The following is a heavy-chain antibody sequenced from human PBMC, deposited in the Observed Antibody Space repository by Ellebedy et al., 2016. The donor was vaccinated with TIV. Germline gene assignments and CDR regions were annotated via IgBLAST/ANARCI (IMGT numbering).Heavy chain of an antibody. D-gene: IGHD4-17*01. CDR2: IIPILGIA. J-gene: IGHJ4*02. Sequence: SVKVSCXASGGTFSSYAISWVRQAPGQGLEWMGRIIPILGIANYAQKFQGRVTITADESTSTAYMELSSLRSEDTAVYYCARGLVDGDSGGPYDYWGQGTLVTVSS. CDR3: ARGLVDGDSGGPYDY. CDR1: GGTFSSYA. V-gene: IGHV1-69*04.